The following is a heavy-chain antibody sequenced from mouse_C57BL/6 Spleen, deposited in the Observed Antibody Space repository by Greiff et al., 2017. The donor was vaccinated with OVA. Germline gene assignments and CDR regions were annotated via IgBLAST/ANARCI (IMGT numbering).Heavy chain of an antibody. CDR1: GYTFTDYY. V-gene: IGHV1-19*01. Sequence: EVQRVESGPVLVKPGASVKMSCKASGYTFTDYYMNWVKQSHGKSLEWIGVINPYNGGTSYNQKFTGKATLTVDKSSSTAYMELNSLTSEDSAVYYCARSAWFAYWGQGTLVTVSA. CDR2: INPYNGGT. J-gene: IGHJ3*01. CDR3: ARSAWFAY.